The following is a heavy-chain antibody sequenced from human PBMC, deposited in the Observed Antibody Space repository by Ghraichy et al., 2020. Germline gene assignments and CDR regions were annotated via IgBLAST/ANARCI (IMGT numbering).Heavy chain of an antibody. CDR3: AKDRVLRGLMGRIDY. Sequence: GESLNISCAASGFTFSSYAMSWVRQAPGKGLEWVSAISSSGDSTYYADSVKGRFTISRDNSKNTLYLQMNGLRAEDTAVYYCAKDRVLRGLMGRIDYWGQGTMVTVSS. CDR2: ISSSGDST. J-gene: IGHJ4*02. CDR1: GFTFSSYA. V-gene: IGHV3-23*01. D-gene: IGHD3-10*01.